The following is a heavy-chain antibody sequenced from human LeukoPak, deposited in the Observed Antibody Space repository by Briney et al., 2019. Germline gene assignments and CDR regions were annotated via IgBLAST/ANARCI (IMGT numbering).Heavy chain of an antibody. CDR1: GYTFTGYY. D-gene: IGHD5-24*01. Sequence: GASVKVSCKASGYTFTGYYMHWVRQAPGQGLEWMGWINPNSGGTNYAQKFQGRVTMTRDTSISTAYMELSRLRSDDTAVYYCARGGSERWLQFVVAFDIWGQGTMVTVSS. CDR3: ARGGSERWLQFVVAFDI. V-gene: IGHV1-2*02. J-gene: IGHJ3*02. CDR2: INPNSGGT.